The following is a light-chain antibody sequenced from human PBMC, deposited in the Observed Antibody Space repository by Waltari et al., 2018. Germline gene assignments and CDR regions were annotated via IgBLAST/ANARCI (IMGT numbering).Light chain of an antibody. CDR2: WGS. V-gene: IGKV2-28*01. Sequence: DIGMTQSPLSLPVPPGEAAPLPCRSNQSLLHSDGNTYLDWYLQRPGQSPQLLIYWGSNRASGVPDRFSGSGSGTDFTLKISRVEADDVGIYYCMQGLQSPTFGGGTKVEIK. CDR1: QSLLHSDGNTY. J-gene: IGKJ4*01. CDR3: MQGLQSPT.